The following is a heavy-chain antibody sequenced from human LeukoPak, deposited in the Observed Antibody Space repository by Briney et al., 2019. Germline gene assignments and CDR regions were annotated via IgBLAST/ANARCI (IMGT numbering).Heavy chain of an antibody. D-gene: IGHD5-24*01. CDR3: ARDPSNSDGTLVYFDY. CDR1: GYTFTSYG. CDR2: ISAYNGNT. Sequence: GASVKVSCKASGYTFTSYGISWVRQAPGQGLEWMGWISAYNGNTNYAQKLQGRVTMTTDTSTSTAYMELRSLRSDDTAIYYCARDPSNSDGTLVYFDYWGQGTLVAASA. V-gene: IGHV1-18*01. J-gene: IGHJ4*02.